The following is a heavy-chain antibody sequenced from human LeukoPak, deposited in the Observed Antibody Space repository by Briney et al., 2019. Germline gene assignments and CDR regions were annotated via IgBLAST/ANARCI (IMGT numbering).Heavy chain of an antibody. CDR1: GGSLSSYY. V-gene: IGHV4-59*08. D-gene: IGHD3-22*01. CDR3: ARLTYYYDSSGYYYYYFDY. J-gene: IGHJ4*02. Sequence: SETLSLTCPVSGGSLSSYYWSWLRQPPGKGLEWLGYIYYSGSTNYRPSLKSRVTISVDTSNNQLSLKLSSVTAADTAVYYCARLTYYYDSSGYYYYYFDYWGQGTLVTVSS. CDR2: IYYSGST.